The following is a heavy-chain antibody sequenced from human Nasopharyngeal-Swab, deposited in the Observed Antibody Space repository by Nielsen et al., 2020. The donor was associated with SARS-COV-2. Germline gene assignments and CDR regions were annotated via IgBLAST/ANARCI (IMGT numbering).Heavy chain of an antibody. CDR3: AKGLPPSYYYDTSGYYLDY. CDR2: MSYDGSAK. Sequence: GESLKISCAASGFAFSVYGMHWVRQAPGKGLEWVAVMSYDGSAKYYADSVKGRFTISRDNSKNTLYLQMNRLRVEDTAMYYCAKGLPPSYYYDTSGYYLDYWGQGTLVTVSS. J-gene: IGHJ4*02. V-gene: IGHV3-30*18. CDR1: GFAFSVYG. D-gene: IGHD3-22*01.